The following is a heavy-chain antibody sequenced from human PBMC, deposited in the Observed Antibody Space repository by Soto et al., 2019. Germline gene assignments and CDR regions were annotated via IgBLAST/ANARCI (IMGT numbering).Heavy chain of an antibody. CDR1: GGSISSSSYY. CDR3: ARPGVGAYCSSTSCRGNYYYYYGMDV. CDR2: IYYSGST. D-gene: IGHD2-2*01. Sequence: SETLSLTCTFSGGSISSSSYYWGWIRQPPGKGLEWIGSIYYSGSTYYNPSLKSRVTISVDTSKNQFSLKLSSVTAADTAVYYCARPGVGAYCSSTSCRGNYYYYYGMDVWGQGTTVTVSS. J-gene: IGHJ6*02. V-gene: IGHV4-39*01.